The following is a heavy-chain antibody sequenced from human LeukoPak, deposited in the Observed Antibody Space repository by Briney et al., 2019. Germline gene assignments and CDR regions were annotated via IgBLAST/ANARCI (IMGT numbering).Heavy chain of an antibody. CDR3: ARGTSVGATTLRYYFDY. CDR2: ISSSSSTI. V-gene: IGHV3-48*01. Sequence: GGSPRLSCAASGFTFSSYSMNWVRQAPGKGLEWVSYISSSSSTIYYADSVKGRFTISRDNAKNSLYLQMNSLRAEDTAVYYCARGTSVGATTLRYYFDYWGQGTLVIVSS. D-gene: IGHD1-26*01. J-gene: IGHJ4*02. CDR1: GFTFSSYS.